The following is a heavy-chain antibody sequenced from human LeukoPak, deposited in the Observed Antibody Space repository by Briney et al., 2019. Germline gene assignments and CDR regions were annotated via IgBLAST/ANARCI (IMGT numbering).Heavy chain of an antibody. CDR1: GFTFSSYA. CDR2: ISYDGSNK. J-gene: IGHJ3*02. V-gene: IGHV3-30-3*01. CDR3: AKDISRGVPAAMPVGAFDI. D-gene: IGHD2-2*01. Sequence: GGSLRLSCAAAGFTFSSYAMHWVRQAPGKGLEWVAVISYDGSNKYYADSVKVRFTISRDNSKNTLYLQMNSLRAEDTAVYYCAKDISRGVPAAMPVGAFDIWGQGTMVTVSS.